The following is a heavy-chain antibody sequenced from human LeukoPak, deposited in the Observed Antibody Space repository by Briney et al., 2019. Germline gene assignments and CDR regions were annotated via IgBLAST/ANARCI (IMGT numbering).Heavy chain of an antibody. J-gene: IGHJ4*02. Sequence: GGSLRLSCAASGFTFDDYGLTWVRQAPGKRLEWVSNINWDGGSTGYADSVKGRFTISRDNAKNSLYLQMNSLRAEDTALYYCARDSPLGYCSGGSCFFDCWGQGTLVTVSS. D-gene: IGHD2-15*01. CDR3: ARDSPLGYCSGGSCFFDC. CDR1: GFTFDDYG. CDR2: INWDGGST. V-gene: IGHV3-20*04.